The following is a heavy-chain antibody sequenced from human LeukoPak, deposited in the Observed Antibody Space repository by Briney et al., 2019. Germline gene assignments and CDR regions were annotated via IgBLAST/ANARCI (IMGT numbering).Heavy chain of an antibody. J-gene: IGHJ6*03. D-gene: IGHD1-1*01. CDR1: GGSISSYY. V-gene: IGHV4-59*01. Sequence: SETLSLTCTVSGGSISSYYWSWIRQPPGKGLEWIGYIYYSGNTNYNPSLKSRVTMSVDTTKNLFSLRLRSVTAADTAVYFCARGRVSSSTWYSTYYYYFYMDVWGKGTTVTVSS. CDR3: ARGRVSSSTWYSTYYYYFYMDV. CDR2: IYYSGNT.